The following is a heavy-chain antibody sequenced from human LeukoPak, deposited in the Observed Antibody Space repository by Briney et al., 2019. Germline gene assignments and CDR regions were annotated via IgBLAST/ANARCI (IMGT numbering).Heavy chain of an antibody. CDR2: IKQDESEK. CDR3: ARDNGYFSVDY. J-gene: IGHJ4*02. V-gene: IGHV3-7*01. D-gene: IGHD3-22*01. CDR1: GFTFSSYW. Sequence: GGSLRLSCAASGFTFSSYWMIWARQAPGKGLEWVANIKQDESEKYYGDSVRGRFTISRDNAQNSLYLQMNSLRAEDTAVYYCARDNGYFSVDYWGQGTLVTVSS.